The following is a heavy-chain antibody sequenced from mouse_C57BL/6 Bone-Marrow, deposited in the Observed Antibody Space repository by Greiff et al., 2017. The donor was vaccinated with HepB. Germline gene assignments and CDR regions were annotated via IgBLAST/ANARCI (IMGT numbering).Heavy chain of an antibody. D-gene: IGHD3-2*02. Sequence: EVQLQQSGPVLVKPGASVKMSCKASGYTFTDYYMNWVKQSHGKSLEWIGVINPYNGGTSYNQKFKGKATLTVDKSSSTAYMELNSLTSEDSAVYYCARELRLPSYYAMDYWGQGTSVTVSS. J-gene: IGHJ4*01. CDR2: INPYNGGT. V-gene: IGHV1-19*01. CDR1: GYTFTDYY. CDR3: ARELRLPSYYAMDY.